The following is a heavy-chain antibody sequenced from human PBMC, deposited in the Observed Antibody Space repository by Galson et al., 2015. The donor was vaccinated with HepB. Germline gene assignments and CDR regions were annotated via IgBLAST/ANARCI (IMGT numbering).Heavy chain of an antibody. CDR1: GYTFSVYY. Sequence: SVKVSCKASGYTFSVYYIHWVRQAPGQGLEWMGRIIPNSGGTTYSQKFQGRVTMTRDTSTNTAYMELSSLRSDDAAVYYCARGVLPPALDYWGQGTLVTVSS. J-gene: IGHJ4*02. D-gene: IGHD2-2*01. CDR2: IIPNSGGT. V-gene: IGHV1-2*06. CDR3: ARGVLPPALDY.